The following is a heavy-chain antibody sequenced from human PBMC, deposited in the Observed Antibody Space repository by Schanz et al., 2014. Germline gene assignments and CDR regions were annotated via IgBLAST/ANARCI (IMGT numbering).Heavy chain of an antibody. CDR1: GITFSGYS. J-gene: IGHJ3*01. CDR3: ARVYEWCVPPPRHDAFDV. D-gene: IGHD2-8*01. V-gene: IGHV3-48*01. CDR2: ISGSSSTK. Sequence: VQLVESGGGLVKPGGSLRLSCAASGITFSGYSMNWVRQAPGKGLEWASYISGSSSTKYYADSVKDRFTISKDNGKKSLDRQKNQLRPKPTSVYFGARVYEWCVPPPRHDAFDVGGQGTVVTVSS.